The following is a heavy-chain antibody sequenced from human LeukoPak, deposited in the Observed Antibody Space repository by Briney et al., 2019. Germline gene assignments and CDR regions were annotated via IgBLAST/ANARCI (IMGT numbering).Heavy chain of an antibody. CDR1: GGSISSYY. CDR2: IYYSGST. J-gene: IGHJ4*02. Sequence: SETLSLNCTVPGGSISSYYWSWIRQPPGKGLEWIGYIYYSGSTNYNPSLKSRVTISVDTSKNQFSLKLSSVTAADTAVYYCARGGNYGDYVDYWGQGTLVTVSS. CDR3: ARGGNYGDYVDY. V-gene: IGHV4-59*01. D-gene: IGHD4-17*01.